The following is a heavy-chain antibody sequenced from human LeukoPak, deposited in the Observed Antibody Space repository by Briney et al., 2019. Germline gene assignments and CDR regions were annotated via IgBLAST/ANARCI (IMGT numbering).Heavy chain of an antibody. CDR1: GGTFSSYA. CDR3: ARTNVLRYFDWVKGNNWFDP. V-gene: IGHV1-69*05. D-gene: IGHD3-9*01. Sequence: SVKVSCKASGGTFSSYAISWVRQAPGQGLEWMGRIIPIFGTANYAQKFQGRVTMTTDTSTSTAYMELRSLRSDDTAVYYCARTNVLRYFDWVKGNNWFDPWGQGTLVTVSS. J-gene: IGHJ5*02. CDR2: IIPIFGTA.